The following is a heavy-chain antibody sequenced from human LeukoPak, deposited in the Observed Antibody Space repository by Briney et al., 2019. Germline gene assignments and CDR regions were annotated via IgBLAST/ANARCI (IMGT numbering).Heavy chain of an antibody. CDR2: INHSGST. Sequence: PSETLSLTCAVYGGSLSDYYCSWIRQAPGKGLEWIGEINHSGSTNYNPSLKSRVTISVDTSKNQFSLKVSSVTAADTAVYYCARGGYSYGYVFWGQGNLVTVSS. CDR3: ARGGYSYGYVF. J-gene: IGHJ1*01. V-gene: IGHV4-34*01. D-gene: IGHD5-18*01. CDR1: GGSLSDYY.